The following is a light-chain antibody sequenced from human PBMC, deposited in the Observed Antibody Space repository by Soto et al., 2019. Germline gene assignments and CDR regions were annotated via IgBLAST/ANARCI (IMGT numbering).Light chain of an antibody. CDR1: SSDVGGYNY. J-gene: IGLJ2*01. CDR2: DVS. CDR3: CSYAGSYTYVV. Sequence: QPVLTQPRSVSGSPGQSVTISCTGTSSDVGGYNYVSWYQQHPDKAPKLMIYDVSKRPSGVPDRFSGSKSGNTASLTISGLQAEDEADYYCCSYAGSYTYVVFGGGTKLTVL. V-gene: IGLV2-11*01.